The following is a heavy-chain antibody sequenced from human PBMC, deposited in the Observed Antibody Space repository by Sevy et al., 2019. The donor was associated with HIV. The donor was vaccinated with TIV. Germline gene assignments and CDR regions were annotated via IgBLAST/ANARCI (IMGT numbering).Heavy chain of an antibody. CDR2: INHSGST. CDR3: ARGRITMVRGVKYYYYGMDV. J-gene: IGHJ6*02. V-gene: IGHV4-34*01. D-gene: IGHD3-10*01. Sequence: SETLSLTCAVYGGSFSGYYWSWIRQPPGKGLEWIGEINHSGSTNYNPSLKSRVTISVDTSKKQFSLKLSSVTAADTAVYYCARGRITMVRGVKYYYYGMDVWGQGTTVTVSS. CDR1: GGSFSGYY.